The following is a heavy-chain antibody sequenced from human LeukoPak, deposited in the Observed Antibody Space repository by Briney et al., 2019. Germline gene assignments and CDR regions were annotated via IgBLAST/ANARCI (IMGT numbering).Heavy chain of an antibody. V-gene: IGHV3-33*01. Sequence: GGSLRPSCAASGFTFSSYGMHWVRQAPGKGLEWVAVIWYDGSNKYYADSVKGRFTISRDNSKNTLYLQMNSLRAEDTAVYYCARDRFVVVPAASYYYYMDVWGKGTTVTVSS. D-gene: IGHD2-2*01. CDR1: GFTFSSYG. CDR2: IWYDGSNK. CDR3: ARDRFVVVPAASYYYYMDV. J-gene: IGHJ6*03.